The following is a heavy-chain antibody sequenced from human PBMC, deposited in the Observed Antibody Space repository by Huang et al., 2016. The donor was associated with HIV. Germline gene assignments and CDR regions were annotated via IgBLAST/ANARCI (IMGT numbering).Heavy chain of an antibody. J-gene: IGHJ4*02. Sequence: QVQLLQSGAEVKKPGSSVKVSCKASGGPFRSYSIAWVRQAPGQGLEWMASLRPVFESPNYAQKWQGRVRVTADESTSTVYMELRDLRPDDTAVYFCARGSLEYSVSSSLDYWGQGTHVTVSS. CDR3: ARGSLEYSVSSSLDY. D-gene: IGHD4-4*01. V-gene: IGHV1-69*13. CDR2: LRPVFESP. CDR1: GGPFRSYS.